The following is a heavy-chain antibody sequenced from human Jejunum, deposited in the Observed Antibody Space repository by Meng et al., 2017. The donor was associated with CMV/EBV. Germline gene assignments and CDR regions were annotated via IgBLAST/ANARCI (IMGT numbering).Heavy chain of an antibody. J-gene: IGHJ4*02. CDR3: FRLRWGAVSSDDY. CDR1: GFTFNNYA. Sequence: QVQLVESGGGVVQPGRSLRLSCAASGFTFNNYAMHWVRQTPGKGLEWLAIISYDGNNKYYADSVKGRFTISRDNSKNTLYLQMNNLRVEDTAVYYCFRLRWGAVSSDDYWGQGILVTVSS. V-gene: IGHV3-30*14. D-gene: IGHD3-10*01. CDR2: ISYDGNNK.